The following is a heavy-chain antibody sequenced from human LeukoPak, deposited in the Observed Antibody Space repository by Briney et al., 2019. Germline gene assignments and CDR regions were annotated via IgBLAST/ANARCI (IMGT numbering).Heavy chain of an antibody. CDR1: GFTFSSYA. CDR3: ASAPYSGSYYQRNYFDY. J-gene: IGHJ4*02. Sequence: GGSLRLSCAASGFTFSSYAMHWVRQAPGKGLEYVSAISSNGGSTYYANSVKGRFTISRDNSKNTLYLQMGSLRAEDMAVYYRASAPYSGSYYQRNYFDYWGQGTLVTVSS. V-gene: IGHV3-64*01. CDR2: ISSNGGST. D-gene: IGHD1-26*01.